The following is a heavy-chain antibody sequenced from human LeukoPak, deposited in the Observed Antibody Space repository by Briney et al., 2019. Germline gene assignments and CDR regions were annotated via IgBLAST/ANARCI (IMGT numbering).Heavy chain of an antibody. CDR3: AREVDTAMVWGYYFDY. D-gene: IGHD5-18*01. CDR1: GFTFDDYG. J-gene: IGHJ4*02. V-gene: IGHV3-20*04. CDR2: INWNGGST. Sequence: GGSLRLSCAASGFTFDDYGMSWVRQAPGKGLEWVSGINWNGGSTGYADSVKGRFTISRDNAKNSLYLQMNSLRAEDTAVYYCAREVDTAMVWGYYFDYWGQGTLVTVSS.